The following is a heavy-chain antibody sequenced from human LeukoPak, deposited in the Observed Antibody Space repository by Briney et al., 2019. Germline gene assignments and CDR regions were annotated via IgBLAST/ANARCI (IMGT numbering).Heavy chain of an antibody. CDR3: ARDAGNSGYGCDL. CDR2: MNPNSGNT. J-gene: IGHJ5*02. V-gene: IGHV1-8*01. D-gene: IGHD5-12*01. CDR1: GFTFTSHD. Sequence: GASVKVSCKASGFTFTSHDYNWVRQATGQGLEWMGWMNPNSGNTGYAQKFQGRVTMTRDTSITTVYMELSSLTSEDTAVYYCARDAGNSGYGCDLWGQGTLVTVSS.